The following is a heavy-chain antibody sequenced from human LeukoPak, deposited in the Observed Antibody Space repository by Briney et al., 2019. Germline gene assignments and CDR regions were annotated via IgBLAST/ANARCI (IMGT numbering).Heavy chain of an antibody. Sequence: GGSLRLSCAASGFTFSSYSMNWVRQAPGKGLEWVSVIYSGGSTYYADSVKGRFTISRDNSKNTLYLQMNSLRAEDTAVYYCARVVAATSYYFDYWGQGTLVTVSS. CDR3: ARVVAATSYYFDY. CDR2: IYSGGST. V-gene: IGHV3-66*01. CDR1: GFTFSSYS. D-gene: IGHD2-15*01. J-gene: IGHJ4*02.